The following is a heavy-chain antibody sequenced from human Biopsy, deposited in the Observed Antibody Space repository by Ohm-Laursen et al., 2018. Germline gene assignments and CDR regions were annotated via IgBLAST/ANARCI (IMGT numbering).Heavy chain of an antibody. D-gene: IGHD3-3*01. Sequence: ASVNVSCKASGFSFTGYYTHWVRQAPGQGLEWMGWINPYNDDTHYAQKVQGRVTMTTDTSTNTAYMELRSLKSDDTALYYCALGGMRFLEWPGDFFKSWGQGTLVTVSS. J-gene: IGHJ4*02. V-gene: IGHV1-18*04. CDR2: INPYNDDT. CDR1: GFSFTGYY. CDR3: ALGGMRFLEWPGDFFKS.